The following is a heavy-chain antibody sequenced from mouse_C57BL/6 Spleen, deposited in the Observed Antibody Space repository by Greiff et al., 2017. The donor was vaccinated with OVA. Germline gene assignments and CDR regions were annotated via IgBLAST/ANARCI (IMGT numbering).Heavy chain of an antibody. CDR2: IDPETGGT. D-gene: IGHD1-1*01. CDR3: TTTVVATDWYFDV. CDR1: GYTFTDYE. J-gene: IGHJ1*03. V-gene: IGHV1-15*01. Sequence: ESGAELVRPGASVTLSCKASGYTFTDYEMHWVKQTPVHGLEWIGAIDPETGGTAYNQKFKGKAILTADKSSSTAYMELRSLTSEDSAVYYCTTTVVATDWYFDVWGTGTTVTVSS.